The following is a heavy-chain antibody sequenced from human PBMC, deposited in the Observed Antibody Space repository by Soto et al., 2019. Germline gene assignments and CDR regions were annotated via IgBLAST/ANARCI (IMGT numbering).Heavy chain of an antibody. CDR3: ARLPSIVAATTYYYYGIGV. V-gene: IGHV5-51*01. J-gene: IGHJ6*02. Sequence: PGEPLKITCKACGHSFTRYWICWVRQMPGKGLEWMGIIYPGDSDTRYSSSFQGQVTISADKSISTAYLQWSSLKASDTAMYYSARLPSIVAATTYYYYGIGVYRQRTTFT. D-gene: IGHD1-26*01. CDR1: GHSFTRYW. CDR2: IYPGDSDT.